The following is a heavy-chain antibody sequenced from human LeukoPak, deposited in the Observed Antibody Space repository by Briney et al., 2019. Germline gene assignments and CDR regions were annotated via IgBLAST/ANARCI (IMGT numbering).Heavy chain of an antibody. CDR1: GFTFSSYS. CDR3: ARDGTYYYDSSGYYSFDY. Sequence: EGSLRLSCAASGFTFSSYSMNWVRQAPGKGLEWVSSISSSSSYIYYADSVKGRFTISRDNAKNSLYLQMNSLRAEDTAVYYCARDGTYYYDSSGYYSFDYWGQGTLVTVSS. V-gene: IGHV3-21*01. D-gene: IGHD3-22*01. CDR2: ISSSSSYI. J-gene: IGHJ4*02.